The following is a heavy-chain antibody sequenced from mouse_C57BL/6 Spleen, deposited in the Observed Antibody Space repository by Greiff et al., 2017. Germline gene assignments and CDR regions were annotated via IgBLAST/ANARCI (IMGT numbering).Heavy chain of an antibody. Sequence: EVKLLESEGGLVQPGSSMKLSCTASGFTFTDYYMAWVRQVPEQGLEWVANINHDGSSTYYLDTLKSRFIISRDKASNIPYLQMSSLKSEDTATYYCARDPPTGCAMDYWGQGTSVTVSS. J-gene: IGHJ4*01. CDR3: ARDPPTGCAMDY. CDR1: GFTFTDYY. V-gene: IGHV5-16*01. CDR2: INHDGSST.